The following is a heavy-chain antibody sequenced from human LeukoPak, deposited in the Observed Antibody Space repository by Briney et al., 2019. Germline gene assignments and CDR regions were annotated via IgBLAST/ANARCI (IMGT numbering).Heavy chain of an antibody. V-gene: IGHV4-39*07. J-gene: IGHJ5*02. CDR1: GGSISSSSYY. CDR3: ARESRAPDYYDSWFDP. D-gene: IGHD3-22*01. CDR2: IYYSGST. Sequence: SGPLSLTCTVSGGSISSSSYYWAWIRQPPGQGLEWIGSIYYSGSTYYNPSLKSRVTISVDTSKNQFSLKLSSVTAADTAVYYCARESRAPDYYDSWFDPWGQGTLVTVSS.